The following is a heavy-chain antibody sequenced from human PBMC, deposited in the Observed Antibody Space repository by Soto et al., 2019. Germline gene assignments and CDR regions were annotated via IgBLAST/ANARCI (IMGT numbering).Heavy chain of an antibody. CDR2: IDWDDDK. CDR1: GFSLSTSGMC. Sequence: SGPTLANPTQTLTLTCTFSGFSLSTSGMCXSWIRQPPGKALEWLALIDWDDDKYYSTSLKTRLTISKDTSKNQVVLTMTNMDPVDTATYYCARSSEYSTWFDPWGQGTLVTVSS. J-gene: IGHJ5*02. D-gene: IGHD6-6*01. V-gene: IGHV2-70*01. CDR3: ARSSEYSTWFDP.